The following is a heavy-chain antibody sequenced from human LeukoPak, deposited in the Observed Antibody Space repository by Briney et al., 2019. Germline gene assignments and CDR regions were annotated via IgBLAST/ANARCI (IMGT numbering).Heavy chain of an antibody. Sequence: SVKVSCKASGGTFSSYAISWVRQAPGQGLEWMGGIIPIFGTANYAQKFQGRVTIIADESTSTAYMELSSLRSEDTAVYYCARDDYDYVWGSYRSLFDYWGQGTLVTVSS. J-gene: IGHJ4*02. CDR3: ARDDYDYVWGSYRSLFDY. V-gene: IGHV1-69*13. CDR2: IIPIFGTA. CDR1: GGTFSSYA. D-gene: IGHD3-16*02.